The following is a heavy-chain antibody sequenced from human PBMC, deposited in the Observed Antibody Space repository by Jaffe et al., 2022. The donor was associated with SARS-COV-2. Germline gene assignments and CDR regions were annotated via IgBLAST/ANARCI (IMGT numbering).Heavy chain of an antibody. J-gene: IGHJ4*02. CDR3: ARLFSAGDSSGYYDGTELETDY. CDR2: IYYSGST. V-gene: IGHV4-39*01. CDR1: GGSISSSSYY. D-gene: IGHD3-22*01. Sequence: QLQLQESGPGLVKPSETLSLTCTVSGGSISSSSYYWGWIRQPPGKGLEWIGSIYYSGSTYYNPSLKSRVTISVDTSKNQFSLKLSSVTAADTAVYYCARLFSAGDSSGYYDGTELETDYWGQGTLVTVSS.